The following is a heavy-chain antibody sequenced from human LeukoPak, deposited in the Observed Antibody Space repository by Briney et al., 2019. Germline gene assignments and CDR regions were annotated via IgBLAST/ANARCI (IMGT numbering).Heavy chain of an antibody. V-gene: IGHV4-39*01. CDR3: ARHAVGPPYSSSWYFDY. CDR2: IYYSGST. J-gene: IGHJ4*02. Sequence: SKTLSLTCTVSGGSISSSTYYWGWIRQPPGKGLEWIGSIYYSGSTYYNPSLKSRVTISVDTSKNQFSLKLSSVTAADTAVYYCARHAVGPPYSSSWYFDYWGQGTLVTVSS. CDR1: GGSISSSTYY. D-gene: IGHD6-13*01.